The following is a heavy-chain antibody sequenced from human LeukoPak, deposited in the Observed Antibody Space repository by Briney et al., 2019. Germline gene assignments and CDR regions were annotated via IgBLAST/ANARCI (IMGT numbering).Heavy chain of an antibody. J-gene: IGHJ4*02. CDR3: ARTLKYSFGYYFDY. Sequence: SETLSLPRTFSGGSISSDYWSWIRQPPRHGLEWVWYIFYSGSTNHNPSLKIRVTISEDTYKNQFSLKLSSVTAADTAVYYCARTLKYSFGYYFDYWGQGTLVTVSS. CDR1: GGSISSDY. D-gene: IGHD5-18*01. CDR2: IFYSGST. V-gene: IGHV4-59*01.